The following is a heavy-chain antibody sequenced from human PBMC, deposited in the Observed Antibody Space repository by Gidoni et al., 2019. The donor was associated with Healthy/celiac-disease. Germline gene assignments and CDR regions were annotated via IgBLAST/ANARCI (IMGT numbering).Heavy chain of an antibody. D-gene: IGHD3-22*01. CDR1: GFTVSSNY. V-gene: IGHV3-53*02. CDR2: IYSGGST. Sequence: EVQLVETGGGLIQPGGSLRLSCAASGFTVSSNYMSWVRQAPGKGLEWVSVIYSGGSTYYADSVKGRFTISRDNSKNTLYLQMNSLRAEDTAVYYCARESRSGYYNWFDPWGQGTLVTVSS. J-gene: IGHJ5*02. CDR3: ARESRSGYYNWFDP.